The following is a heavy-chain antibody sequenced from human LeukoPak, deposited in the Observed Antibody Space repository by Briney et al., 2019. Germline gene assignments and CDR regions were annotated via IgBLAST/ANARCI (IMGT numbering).Heavy chain of an antibody. D-gene: IGHD3-10*01. V-gene: IGHV3-23*01. CDR2: ISNTGGSI. J-gene: IGHJ4*02. Sequence: AGGSLRLSCAASGFTFSSYAMNWVRQAPGKGLEWVSSISNTGGSIYYADSVKGRFTISRDNSKNTLYLQMNTLGAEDSAIYYRAKGRHSGNYYYTPDYWGQGTLVTVSS. CDR3: AKGRHSGNYYYTPDY. CDR1: GFTFSSYA.